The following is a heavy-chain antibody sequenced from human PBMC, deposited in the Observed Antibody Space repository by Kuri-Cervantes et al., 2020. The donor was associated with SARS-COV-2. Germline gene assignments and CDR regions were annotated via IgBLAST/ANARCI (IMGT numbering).Heavy chain of an antibody. D-gene: IGHD3-10*01. V-gene: IGHV1-18*01. Sequence: ASVKVSCKASGYTFTSYGISWVRQAPGQGLEWMGWISAYNGNTNYAQKLQGRVTITADKSTSTAYMELSSLRSEDTAVYYCARAFVGPPSWGQGTLVTVSS. CDR1: GYTFTSYG. J-gene: IGHJ4*02. CDR2: ISAYNGNT. CDR3: ARAFVGPPS.